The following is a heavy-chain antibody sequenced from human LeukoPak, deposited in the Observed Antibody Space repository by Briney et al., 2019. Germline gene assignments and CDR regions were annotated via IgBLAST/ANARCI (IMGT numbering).Heavy chain of an antibody. CDR2: MNPNSGNT. CDR3: ARGFSSSQRDDYYYYYMDV. V-gene: IGHV1-8*02. D-gene: IGHD6-13*01. CDR1: GGTFSSYA. J-gene: IGHJ6*03. Sequence: ASVKVSCKASGGTFSSYAISWVRQAPGQGLEWMGWMNPNSGNTGYAQKFQGRVTMTRNTSISTAYMELSSLRSEDTAVYYCARGFSSSQRDDYYYYYMDVWGKGTTVTISS.